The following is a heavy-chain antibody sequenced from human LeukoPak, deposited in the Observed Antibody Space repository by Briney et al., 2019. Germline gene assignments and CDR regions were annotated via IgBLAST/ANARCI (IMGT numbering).Heavy chain of an antibody. J-gene: IGHJ4*02. Sequence: GGSLRLSCAASGFTFSSYWMSWVRQAPGKGLEWVANIKQDGSEKYYVDFVKGRFTISRDNAKNSLYLQMNSLRAEDTGVYYCGSTLITMVRGNYFDYWGQGTLVTVSS. CDR3: GSTLITMVRGNYFDY. CDR1: GFTFSSYW. V-gene: IGHV3-7*01. D-gene: IGHD3-10*01. CDR2: IKQDGSEK.